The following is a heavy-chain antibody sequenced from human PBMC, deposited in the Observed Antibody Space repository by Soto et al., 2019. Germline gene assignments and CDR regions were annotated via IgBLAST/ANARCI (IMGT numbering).Heavy chain of an antibody. CDR1: GDSISSSNYY. D-gene: IGHD3-10*01. CDR2: IYYGGST. J-gene: IGHJ4*02. Sequence: SETLSITCTVSGDSISSSNYYWGWIRQPPGKGLEWIGNIYYGGSTYYNPSLKSRVTISVDTSKNQFSLNLSSVTAADTAVYYCARLRRGVYYFDYWGQGTLVTVSS. CDR3: ARLRRGVYYFDY. V-gene: IGHV4-39*01.